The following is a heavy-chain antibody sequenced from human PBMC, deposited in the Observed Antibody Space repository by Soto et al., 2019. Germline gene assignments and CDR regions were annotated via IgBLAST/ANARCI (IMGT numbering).Heavy chain of an antibody. CDR1: GYTFTSYY. Sequence: GASVKVSCKASGYTFTSYYMHWVRQAPGQGLEWMGIINPSGGSTSYAQKFQGRVTMTRDTSTSTVYMELSSLRSEDTAVYYCARAVTMVRGALGYYYYGMDVWGQGTTVTAP. CDR3: ARAVTMVRGALGYYYYGMDV. CDR2: INPSGGST. D-gene: IGHD3-10*01. V-gene: IGHV1-46*01. J-gene: IGHJ6*02.